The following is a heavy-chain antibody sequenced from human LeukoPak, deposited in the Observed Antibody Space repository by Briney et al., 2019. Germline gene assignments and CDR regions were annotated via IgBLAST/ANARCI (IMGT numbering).Heavy chain of an antibody. Sequence: PSETLSLTCAVYGGSFSGYYWSWIRQPPGKGLEWIGEINHSGSTNYNPSLKSRVTISVDTSKNQFSLKLSSVTAADTAVHYCARIYYGSGSYYGGFDYWGQGTLVTVSS. D-gene: IGHD3-10*01. CDR3: ARIYYGSGSYYGGFDY. CDR1: GGSFSGYY. CDR2: INHSGST. V-gene: IGHV4-34*01. J-gene: IGHJ4*02.